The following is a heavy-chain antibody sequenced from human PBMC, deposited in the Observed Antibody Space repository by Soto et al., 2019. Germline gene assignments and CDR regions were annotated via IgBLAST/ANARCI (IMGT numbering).Heavy chain of an antibody. CDR3: AKHLDIVVVVAAFDI. J-gene: IGHJ3*02. CDR2: ISGSGGST. D-gene: IGHD2-15*01. Sequence: PGGSLRLSCAAPGFTFSSYAMSWVRQAPGKGLEWVSAISGSGGSTYYADSVKGRFTISRDNSKNTLYLQMNSLRAEDTAVYYCAKHLDIVVVVAAFDIWGQGTMVTVSS. V-gene: IGHV3-23*01. CDR1: GFTFSSYA.